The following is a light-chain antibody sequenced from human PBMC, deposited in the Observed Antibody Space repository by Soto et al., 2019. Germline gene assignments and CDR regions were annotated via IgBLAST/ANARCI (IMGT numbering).Light chain of an antibody. V-gene: IGKV1-5*03. CDR3: QQFHSYSFT. J-gene: IGKJ3*01. CDR2: KAS. Sequence: DIQVTQSPSTLSASVGDRVIITCRASQSISSWLAWYQQKPGKAPKLLIYKASTLESGVPSRFSGSGSGTEFTLTINSLQPDDFATYYCQQFHSYSFTFGPGTKVDIK. CDR1: QSISSW.